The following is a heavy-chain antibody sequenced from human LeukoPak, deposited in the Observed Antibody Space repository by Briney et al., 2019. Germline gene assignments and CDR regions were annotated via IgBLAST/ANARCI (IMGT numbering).Heavy chain of an antibody. D-gene: IGHD6-13*01. Sequence: GGSLRLSCAASGFTFSSYSMNWVRQAPGKGLEWVSSISSSSSYIYYADTVKGRFTISRDNAKNSLYLQMNSLRAEDTAVYYCARSGIAAAGTVVWHWFDSWGQGTLVTVSS. CDR1: GFTFSSYS. V-gene: IGHV3-21*01. J-gene: IGHJ5*01. CDR3: ARSGIAAAGTVVWHWFDS. CDR2: ISSSSSYI.